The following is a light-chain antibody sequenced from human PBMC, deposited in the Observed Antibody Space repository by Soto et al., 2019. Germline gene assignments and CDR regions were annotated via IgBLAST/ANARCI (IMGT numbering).Light chain of an antibody. CDR2: GAS. CDR3: QQHGSVPLT. J-gene: IGKJ4*01. V-gene: IGKV3-20*01. CDR1: QSIISNF. Sequence: EIVLTQSPGTLSLSPGERATLSCRASQSIISNFLAWYQQRPGQAPRLLISGASIRATGIPDRFSGSGSGTDFTLIISRLEPEDFAVYYCQQHGSVPLTFGGGTKV.